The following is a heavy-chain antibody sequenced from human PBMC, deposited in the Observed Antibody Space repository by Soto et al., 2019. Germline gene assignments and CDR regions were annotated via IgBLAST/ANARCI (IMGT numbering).Heavy chain of an antibody. CDR3: ARITDYCSSTSCYEGYYYYGMDV. J-gene: IGHJ6*02. Sequence: ETLSLTCTVSGGSISSYYWSWIRQPPGKGLEWIGYIYYSGSTNYNPSLKSRVTISVDTSKNQFSLKLSSVTAADTAVYYCARITDYCSSTSCYEGYYYYGMDVWGQGTTVTVSS. V-gene: IGHV4-59*01. D-gene: IGHD2-2*01. CDR1: GGSISSYY. CDR2: IYYSGST.